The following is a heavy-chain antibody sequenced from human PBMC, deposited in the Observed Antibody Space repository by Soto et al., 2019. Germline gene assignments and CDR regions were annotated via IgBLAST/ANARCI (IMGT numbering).Heavy chain of an antibody. CDR2: IKHDGSKK. CDR1: GFTFSSYC. D-gene: IGHD3-9*01. Sequence: GGSLRLSCAASGFTFSSYCMRWVRQAPGKGLEWVANIKHDGSKKYYVDSVKGRFTISRDNSKNSLYLQMNSLRAEDTAVYYCARELVHCDANCAASTYSYYLDVWGQGATVTVSS. J-gene: IGHJ6*03. CDR3: ARELVHCDANCAASTYSYYLDV. V-gene: IGHV3-33*08.